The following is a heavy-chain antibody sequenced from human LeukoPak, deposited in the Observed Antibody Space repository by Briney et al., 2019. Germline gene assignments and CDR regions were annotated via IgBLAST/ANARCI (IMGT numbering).Heavy chain of an antibody. J-gene: IGHJ6*02. CDR3: ARAVVVLKYGMDV. Sequence: GGSLRLSCAASGFTFSSYSMNWVRQAPGKGLEWVSSISSSSSYIYYADSVKGRFTISRDNAKNSLYLQMNSLRAEDTAVYYCARAVVVLKYGMDVWGQGTTVTVSS. CDR1: GFTFSSYS. D-gene: IGHD2-2*01. CDR2: ISSSSSYI. V-gene: IGHV3-21*01.